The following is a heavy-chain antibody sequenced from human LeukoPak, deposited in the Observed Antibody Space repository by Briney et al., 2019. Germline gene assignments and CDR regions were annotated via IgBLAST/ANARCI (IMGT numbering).Heavy chain of an antibody. V-gene: IGHV4-34*01. Sequence: SETLSLTCAVYGGSFSGYYWSWIRQPPGKGLEWIGEINHSGSTNYNPSLKSRVTISVDKSKNQFSLKLSSVTAADTAVYYCASEWLVSYKGYYWGQGTLVTVSS. D-gene: IGHD6-19*01. CDR2: INHSGST. J-gene: IGHJ4*02. CDR1: GGSFSGYY. CDR3: ASEWLVSYKGYY.